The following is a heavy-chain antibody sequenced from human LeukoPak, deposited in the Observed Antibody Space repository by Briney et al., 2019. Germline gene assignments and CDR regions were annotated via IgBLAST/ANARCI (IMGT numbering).Heavy chain of an antibody. CDR1: GFTFGDYA. CDR3: TCSSSWDY. V-gene: IGHV3-49*04. D-gene: IGHD6-13*01. Sequence: LTGGSLRLSCAASGFTFGDYATSWVRQAPGKGLEWVGFIRSKAYGGTTEYAASVKGRFTISRDDSKSIAYLQMNSLKTEDTAVYYCTCSSSWDYWGQGTLVTVSS. CDR2: IRSKAYGGTT. J-gene: IGHJ4*02.